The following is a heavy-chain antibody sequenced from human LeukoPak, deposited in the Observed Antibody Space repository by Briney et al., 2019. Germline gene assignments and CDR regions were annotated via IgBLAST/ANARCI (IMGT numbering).Heavy chain of an antibody. J-gene: IGHJ2*01. Sequence: PGKSLRLSCAASGFTFDDYTMHWVRQAPGKGLEWVSLITWDGNSTYYADSMKGRFTISRDNSKNSLYLQMNSLRTEDTALYYCAKDNWRAAAGTGGVIAIPVRYFDLWGRGTLVTVSS. V-gene: IGHV3-43*01. D-gene: IGHD2-21*01. CDR1: GFTFDDYT. CDR2: ITWDGNST. CDR3: AKDNWRAAAGTGGVIAIPVRYFDL.